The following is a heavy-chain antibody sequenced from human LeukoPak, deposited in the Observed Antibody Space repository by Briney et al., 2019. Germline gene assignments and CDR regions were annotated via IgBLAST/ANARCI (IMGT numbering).Heavy chain of an antibody. CDR1: GFTFSSYA. D-gene: IGHD3-9*01. V-gene: IGHV3-21*01. Sequence: GGSLRLSCAASGFTFSSYAMHWVRQAPGKGLEWVSSSSSSSSYIYYADSVKGRFTISRDNAKNSLYLQMNSLRAEDTAVYYCARDETESNLYYDILTGHRSGSSDYWGQGTLVTVSS. CDR3: ARDETESNLYYDILTGHRSGSSDY. CDR2: SSSSSSYI. J-gene: IGHJ4*02.